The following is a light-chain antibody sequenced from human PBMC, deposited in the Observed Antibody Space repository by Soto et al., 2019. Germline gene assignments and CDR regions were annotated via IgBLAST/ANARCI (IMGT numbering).Light chain of an antibody. CDR2: EEN. CDR1: SGSIASKY. V-gene: IGLV6-57*01. J-gene: IGLJ2*01. CDR3: QSFDSTNVV. Sequence: NFMLTQPHSVSESPGKTVTISCTRSSGSIASKYVQWYQQRPGSSPTTVIYEENERPSGVPDRFYGSIDSSSNSASLTISGLKTEDEADYYCQSFDSTNVVFGGGTKLTV.